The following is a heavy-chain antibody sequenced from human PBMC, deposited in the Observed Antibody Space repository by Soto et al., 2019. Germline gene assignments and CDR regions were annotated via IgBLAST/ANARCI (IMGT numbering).Heavy chain of an antibody. D-gene: IGHD6-19*01. CDR2: TYYRSNWYT. CDR1: GDSVSSTSTA. V-gene: IGHV6-1*01. J-gene: IGHJ4*02. CDR3: ARGSYYSGWV. Sequence: SQTLSLTCAISGDSVSSTSTAWSWIRQSPSRGLEWLGRTYYRSNWYTDYAVSVKSRITISPDTSKNQFSLQLNSVTPEDTAVYYCARGSYYSGWVWGQGTLVTVSS.